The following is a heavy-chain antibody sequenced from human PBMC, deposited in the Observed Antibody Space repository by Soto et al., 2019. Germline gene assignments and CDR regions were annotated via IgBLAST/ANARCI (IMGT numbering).Heavy chain of an antibody. D-gene: IGHD6-19*01. CDR2: TYYRSNWYT. CDR1: GDSVSSTSTA. V-gene: IGHV6-1*01. J-gene: IGHJ4*02. CDR3: ARGSYYSGWV. Sequence: SQTLSLTCAISGDSVSSTSTAWSWIRQSPSRGLEWLGRTYYRSNWYTDYAVSVKSRITISPDTSKNQFSLQLNSVTPEDTAVYYCARGSYYSGWVWGQGTLVTVSS.